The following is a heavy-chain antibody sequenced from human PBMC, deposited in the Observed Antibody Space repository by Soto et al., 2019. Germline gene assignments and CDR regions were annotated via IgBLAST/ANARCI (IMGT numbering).Heavy chain of an antibody. CDR1: GFTFSVYA. V-gene: IGHV3-48*01. CDR2: ISSGSSYI. Sequence: EVQLVESGGGLVQPGGSLRLSCAASGFTFSVYAMNWVRQAPGKGLEWVSYISSGSSYIHYADSVKGRFTISRDNAKNSLYRQMNSLRAEDTAVYYCARDHYSGSYSGWFDPWGQGTLVTVSS. J-gene: IGHJ5*02. CDR3: ARDHYSGSYSGWFDP. D-gene: IGHD1-26*01.